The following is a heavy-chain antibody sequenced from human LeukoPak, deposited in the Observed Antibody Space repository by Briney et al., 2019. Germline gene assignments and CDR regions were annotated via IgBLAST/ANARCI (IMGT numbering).Heavy chain of an antibody. J-gene: IGHJ4*02. V-gene: IGHV5-51*01. Sequence: GESLKISCKGSGYSFTTYWIAWVRQMPGKGLEWMGIIYPGDSDARYSPSFQGQVSISVDKSITTAYLQWSSLKASDTAMYYCARHEGSGWSAYWGQGTLVTVSS. CDR1: GYSFTTYW. CDR3: ARHEGSGWSAY. CDR2: IYPGDSDA. D-gene: IGHD6-19*01.